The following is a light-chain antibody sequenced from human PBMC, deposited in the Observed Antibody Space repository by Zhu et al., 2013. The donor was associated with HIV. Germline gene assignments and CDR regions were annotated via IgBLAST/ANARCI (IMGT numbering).Light chain of an antibody. Sequence: DIVMTQSPDFLAVSLGERATINCKSSQSVLYSSNNKNYLAWYQQKPGQPPKLLIYWASTRESGVPDRFSGSGSGTDFTLTISSLQAEDVAVYYCQQYYSIPQTFGQGTKVEIK. CDR1: QSVLYSSNNKNY. J-gene: IGKJ2*01. CDR2: WAS. CDR3: QQYYSIPQT. V-gene: IGKV4-1*01.